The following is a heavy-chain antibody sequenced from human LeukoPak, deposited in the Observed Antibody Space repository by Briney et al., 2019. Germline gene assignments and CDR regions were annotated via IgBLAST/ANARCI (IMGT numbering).Heavy chain of an antibody. CDR3: ARDGVQSSTSYYYYYMDV. CDR2: ISPYNGNT. V-gene: IGHV1-18*01. Sequence: GAPVKVSCKASGYTFTSYAMNWVRQAPGQGLEWMGWISPYNGNTNYAQNLQGRVTMTADTSTSTAYMELRSLRSDDTAVYYCARDGVQSSTSYYYYYMDVWGKGTTVTVSS. CDR1: GYTFTSYA. J-gene: IGHJ6*03. D-gene: IGHD1-1*01.